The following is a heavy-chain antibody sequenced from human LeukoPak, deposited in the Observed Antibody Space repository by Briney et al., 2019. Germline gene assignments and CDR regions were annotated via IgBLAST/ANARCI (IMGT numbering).Heavy chain of an antibody. J-gene: IGHJ4*02. D-gene: IGHD4-23*01. Sequence: KSSETLSLTCTVSGGSISSYYWSWIRQPPGKGLEWIGYIYYSGSTNYNPSLKSRVTISVDTSKNQFSLKLSSVTAAHTAVYYCARRGGNGYYFAYWGQGTLVTVSS. CDR3: ARRGGNGYYFAY. CDR1: GGSISSYY. CDR2: IYYSGST. V-gene: IGHV4-59*08.